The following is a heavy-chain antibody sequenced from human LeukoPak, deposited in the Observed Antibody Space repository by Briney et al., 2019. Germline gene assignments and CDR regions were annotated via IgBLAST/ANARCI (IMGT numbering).Heavy chain of an antibody. CDR3: ARDGWSLGP. CDR2: ISVYSGNT. CDR1: GYTFASYG. J-gene: IGHJ5*02. Sequence: GASVKVSCKASGYTFASYGVSWVRQAPGQGPEWMAWISVYSGNTEYAQKFQDRVTLTADTSTSTVFMELRSLTPDDTAIYYCARDGWSLGPWGQGTLVTVSS. D-gene: IGHD2-8*01. V-gene: IGHV1-18*01.